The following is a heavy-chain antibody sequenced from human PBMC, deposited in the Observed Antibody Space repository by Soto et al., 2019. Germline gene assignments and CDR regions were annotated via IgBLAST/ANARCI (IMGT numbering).Heavy chain of an antibody. Sequence: ASVKVSCKASGYTFTSYAMHWVRQAPGQRLEWMGWINAGNGNTKYSQKFQGRVTITRDTSASTAYMELSSLRSEDTAVYYCARDRYCSSASYQDAYDIWGQGTMVTVSS. V-gene: IGHV1-3*01. CDR3: ARDRYCSSASYQDAYDI. CDR1: GYTFTSYA. CDR2: INAGNGNT. D-gene: IGHD2-2*01. J-gene: IGHJ3*02.